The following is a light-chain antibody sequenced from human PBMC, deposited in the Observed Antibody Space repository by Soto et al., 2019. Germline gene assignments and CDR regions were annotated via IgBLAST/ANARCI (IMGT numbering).Light chain of an antibody. Sequence: EIVMTQSPATLSVSPGERATLSCRASQSVSSYLAWYQQKPGQAPRLLIYGASTRATGIPARFSGSGSGTESTLTITSLRSEDFAVYYCQQYNNWTPWTFGQGTKVEIK. CDR3: QQYNNWTPWT. CDR2: GAS. CDR1: QSVSSY. V-gene: IGKV3-15*01. J-gene: IGKJ1*01.